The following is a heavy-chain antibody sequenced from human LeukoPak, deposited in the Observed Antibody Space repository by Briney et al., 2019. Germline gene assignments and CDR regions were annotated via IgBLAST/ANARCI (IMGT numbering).Heavy chain of an antibody. V-gene: IGHV3-66*01. CDR3: ARGHLGYSSGSDN. J-gene: IGHJ4*02. CDR1: GLVVSNSY. CDR2: IYSGGNT. Sequence: GGSLRLSCVPSGLVVSNSYMSWVRQAPGKGLEWLTAIYSGGNTYYADSVKGRFTISRDNSKNTLYLQMNSLRAEDTAVYYCARGHLGYSSGSDNWGQGTLVTVSS. D-gene: IGHD6-19*01.